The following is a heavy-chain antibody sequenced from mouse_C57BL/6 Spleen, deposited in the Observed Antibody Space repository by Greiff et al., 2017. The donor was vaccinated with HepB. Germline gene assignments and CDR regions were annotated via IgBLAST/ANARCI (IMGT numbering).Heavy chain of an antibody. D-gene: IGHD1-1*01. Sequence: EVKLQESGPELVKPGDSVKISCKASGYSFTGYFMNWVMQSHGKSLEWIGRINPYNGDTFYNQKFKGKATLTVDKSSSTAHMELRSLTSEDSAVYYCATHYYGSSYGYFDVWGTGTTVTVSS. CDR1: GYSFTGYF. V-gene: IGHV1-20*01. CDR3: ATHYYGSSYGYFDV. J-gene: IGHJ1*03. CDR2: INPYNGDT.